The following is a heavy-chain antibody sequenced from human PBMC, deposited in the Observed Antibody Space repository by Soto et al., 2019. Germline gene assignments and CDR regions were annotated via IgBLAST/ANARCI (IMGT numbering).Heavy chain of an antibody. CDR2: IRSKAYGGTT. J-gene: IGHJ4*02. V-gene: IGHV3-49*03. Sequence: PGGSLRLSCTASGFTFGDYAMSWFRQAPGKGLEWVGFIRSKAYGGTTEYAASVKGRFTISRDDSKSIAYLQMNSLKTEDTAVYYCTRDRARIEPPLQDYRGQGTLVTVSS. CDR3: TRDRARIEPPLQDY. CDR1: GFTFGDYA.